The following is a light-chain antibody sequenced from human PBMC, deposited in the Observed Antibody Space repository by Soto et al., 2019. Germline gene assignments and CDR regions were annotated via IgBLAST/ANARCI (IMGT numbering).Light chain of an antibody. V-gene: IGLV2-14*01. CDR1: SSDIGAFNY. Sequence: TQPASVSGSPALSITISCTGSSSDIGAFNYVAWYQQHPGKAPKLIIHGVTNRPSGVSSRFSRSKSDYAASLTISGLQAEDEADYYCSSYTTAFFYVFGTGTKV. CDR2: GVT. CDR3: SSYTTAFFYV. J-gene: IGLJ1*01.